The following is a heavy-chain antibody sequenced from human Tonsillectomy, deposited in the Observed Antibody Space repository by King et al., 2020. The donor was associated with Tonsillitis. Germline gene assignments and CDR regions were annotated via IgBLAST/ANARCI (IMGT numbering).Heavy chain of an antibody. CDR3: AKPRGPSSGYSHWFDP. J-gene: IGHJ5*02. CDR1: GFTFSSYA. V-gene: IGHV3-23*04. Sequence: EVQLVESGGGLVQPGGSLRLSCAASGFTFSSYAMSWVRQAPGKGLEWVSAISGSGGSTYYADSVKGRFTISRDNSKNTLYLQMNSLRAEDTAVYYCAKPRGPSSGYSHWFDPWGQGTLVTVSS. CDR2: ISGSGGST. D-gene: IGHD3-22*01.